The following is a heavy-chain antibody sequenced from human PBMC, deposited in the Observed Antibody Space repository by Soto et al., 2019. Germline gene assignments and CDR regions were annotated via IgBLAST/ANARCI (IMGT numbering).Heavy chain of an antibody. J-gene: IGHJ6*02. CDR3: ARDHKTMRVVGYYYYYGMDV. V-gene: IGHV4-59*01. CDR2: IYYSGST. Sequence: QVQLQESGPGLVKPSETLSLTCTVSGGSISSYYWSWIRQPPGKGLEWIGYIYYSGSTNYNPSLKSRVTISVDTSKNQFSLKLSSVTAADTAVYYCARDHKTMRVVGYYYYYGMDVWGQGTTVTVSS. D-gene: IGHD3-22*01. CDR1: GGSISSYY.